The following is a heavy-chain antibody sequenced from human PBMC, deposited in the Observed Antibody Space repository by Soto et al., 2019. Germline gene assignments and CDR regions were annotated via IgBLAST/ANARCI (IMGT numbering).Heavy chain of an antibody. CDR2: IDWDDDK. D-gene: IGHD5-12*01. CDR1: GFSLSNARMG. V-gene: IGHV2-70*12. J-gene: IGHJ4*02. Sequence: SGPTLVNPTETLTLTCTVSGFSLSNARMGVSWIRQPPGKALEWLARIDWDDDKYYSTSLKTRLTISKDTSKNQVVLTMTNMDPVDTATYYCARLSGYDRLYFDSWGQGALVTVSS. CDR3: ARLSGYDRLYFDS.